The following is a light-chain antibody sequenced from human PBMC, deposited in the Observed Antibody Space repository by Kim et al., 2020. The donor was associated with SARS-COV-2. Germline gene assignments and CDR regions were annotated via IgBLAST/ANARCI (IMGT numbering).Light chain of an antibody. CDR2: QDT. CDR1: KLGDKY. J-gene: IGLJ2*01. CDR3: QAWDSSTVV. V-gene: IGLV3-1*01. Sequence: VSPGKTASITCSGDKLGDKYACWYQQKPGQSPVLVIYQDTKRPSGIPERFSGSNSGNTATLTISGTQAMDEADYYCQAWDSSTVVFGGGTQLTVL.